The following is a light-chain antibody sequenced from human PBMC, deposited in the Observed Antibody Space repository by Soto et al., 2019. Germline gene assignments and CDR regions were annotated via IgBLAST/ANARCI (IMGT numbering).Light chain of an antibody. CDR2: DDS. CDR1: NIGSKR. CDR3: QVWDSSGAPYV. V-gene: IGLV3-21*02. Sequence: SYDLTQPPSVSVAPGQTARITCGGNNIGSKRVHWYQQKPGQAPVLAVYDDSDRPSGIPERFSCSYSGNTATPTIGRVEAGDEADYYCQVWDSSGAPYVFGPGTKVTVL. J-gene: IGLJ1*01.